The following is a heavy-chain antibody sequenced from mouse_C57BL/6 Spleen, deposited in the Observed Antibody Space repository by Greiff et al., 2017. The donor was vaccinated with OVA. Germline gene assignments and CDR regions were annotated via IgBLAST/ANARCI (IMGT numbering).Heavy chain of an antibody. CDR2: IDPSDSET. CDR1: GYTFTSYW. V-gene: IGHV1-52*01. D-gene: IGHD1-1*01. CDR3: ASSYCYGSSYDAMDY. Sequence: QVQLQQPGAELVRPGSSVKLSCKASGYTFTSYWMHWVKQRPIQGLEWIGNIDPSDSETHYNQKFKDKATLTVDKSSSTAYMQLSSLTSEDSAVYYCASSYCYGSSYDAMDYWGQGTSVTVSS. J-gene: IGHJ4*01.